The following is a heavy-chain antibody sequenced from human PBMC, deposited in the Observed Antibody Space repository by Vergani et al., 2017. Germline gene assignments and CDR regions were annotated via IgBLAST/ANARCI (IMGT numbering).Heavy chain of an antibody. CDR3: AIFPGKDTAMDFDI. J-gene: IGHJ3*02. CDR2: MNPNSGNT. Sequence: QVQLVQSGAEVKKPGASVKVSCKASGYTFTSYDINWVRQATGQGLEWMGWMNPNSGNTGYAQKFQGRVTMTRNTSISTAYMELSSLRSEDTAVYYCAIFPGKDTAMDFDIWGQGTMVTVSS. V-gene: IGHV1-8*01. CDR1: GYTFTSYD. D-gene: IGHD5-18*01.